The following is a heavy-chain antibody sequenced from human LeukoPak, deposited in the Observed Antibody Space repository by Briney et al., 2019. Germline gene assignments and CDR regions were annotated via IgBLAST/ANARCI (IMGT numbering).Heavy chain of an antibody. V-gene: IGHV3-48*04. CDR2: ISSSSSTI. CDR3: ARENLYYDILTGFRGHYGMDV. J-gene: IGHJ6*02. D-gene: IGHD3-9*01. CDR1: GFTFSSYS. Sequence: GGSLRLSCAASGFTFSSYSMNWVRQAPGKGLEWVSYISSSSSTIYYADSVKGRFTISRDNAKNSLYLQMNSLRAEDTAVYYCARENLYYDILTGFRGHYGMDVWGQGTTVTVSS.